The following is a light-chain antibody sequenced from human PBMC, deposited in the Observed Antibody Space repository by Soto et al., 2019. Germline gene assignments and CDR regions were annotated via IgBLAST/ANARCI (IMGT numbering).Light chain of an antibody. CDR3: QQYNIWPPWT. J-gene: IGKJ1*01. V-gene: IGKV3-15*01. CDR1: QKVGRN. Sequence: EIVMTQSPATLSVSPGERVTLSCRASQKVGRNLAWYQQKSGQAPSLLIFGAITRATGIPARFSGSGSGTEFTLTISSLQSEDSAIYYCQQYNIWPPWTFGQGTKVEIK. CDR2: GAI.